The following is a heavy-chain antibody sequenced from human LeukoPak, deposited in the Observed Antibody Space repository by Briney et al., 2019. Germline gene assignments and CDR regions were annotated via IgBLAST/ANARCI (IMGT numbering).Heavy chain of an antibody. V-gene: IGHV5-51*01. CDR3: ARHDVDTAMVNDY. CDR1: GYSFTNYW. J-gene: IGHJ4*02. CDR2: IYPGDSAGDSDT. D-gene: IGHD5-18*01. Sequence: GESLKISCKGSGYSFTNYWIGWVRQMPGKGLEWMGIIYPGDSAGDSDTRYSPSLRGQVTISADKSISTAYLQWSSLKASDTAMYYCARHDVDTAMVNDYWGQGTLVTVSS.